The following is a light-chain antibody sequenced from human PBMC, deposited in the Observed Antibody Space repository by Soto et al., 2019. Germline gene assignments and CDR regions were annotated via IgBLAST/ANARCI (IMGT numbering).Light chain of an antibody. CDR3: QAWAGTVV. V-gene: IGLV3-1*01. CDR1: KLGDKY. Sequence: SYELTQPPSVSVSPGETASITCSGDKLGDKYASWYQQKPGQSPVLVIYQDHKRPSGIPERFSGSTSGNTATLTISGTQAMDEDDYFCQAWAGTVVFGGGTKVTVL. J-gene: IGLJ3*02. CDR2: QDH.